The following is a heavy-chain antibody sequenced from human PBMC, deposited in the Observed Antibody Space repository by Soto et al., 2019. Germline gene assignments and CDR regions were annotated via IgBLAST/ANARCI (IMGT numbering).Heavy chain of an antibody. CDR1: AGTFRSYA. CDR3: AREGRHIDY. V-gene: IGHV1-69*06. J-gene: IGHJ4*02. Sequence: GASGKVSCKACAGTFRSYAISWVRQAPGQGLEWMGGINPSFGNPHYAQKYQGRVTITADTFTNTAYMELTRVTSDDTAVYFCAREGRHIDYWGQGTLVTVSS. CDR2: INPSFGNP.